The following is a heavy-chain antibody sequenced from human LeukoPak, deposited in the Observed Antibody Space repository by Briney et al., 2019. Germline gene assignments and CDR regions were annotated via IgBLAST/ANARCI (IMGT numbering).Heavy chain of an antibody. D-gene: IGHD6-13*01. CDR1: GVTVSSNY. J-gene: IGHJ4*02. CDR3: ARALIAAAGLYYLHY. V-gene: IGHV3-66*01. CDR2: IHSGGST. Sequence: GRSLRLSCAAAGVTVSSNYMSWVRQAPGKGLEWGSVIHSGGSTYYSDSVKGRFTISRDNSKNTRYLQMNSLRAEDTAAYYCARALIAAAGLYYLHYWGRGTLV.